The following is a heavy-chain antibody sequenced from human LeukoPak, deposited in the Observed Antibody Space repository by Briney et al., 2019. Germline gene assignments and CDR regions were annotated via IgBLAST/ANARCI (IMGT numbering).Heavy chain of an antibody. D-gene: IGHD3-22*01. V-gene: IGHV4-4*08. J-gene: IGHJ2*01. CDR2: IYSNGIT. Sequence: SETLSLTCAVSGGSIFSYYFNWIRQPPGKGLEWIGYIYSNGITSYNPSLRSRGTISIATSKNQFSLRLRSVTAADTTIYYCARRAYYDTSGYYPASGYFDLWGRGTLVTVSS. CDR3: ARRAYYDTSGYYPASGYFDL. CDR1: GGSIFSYY.